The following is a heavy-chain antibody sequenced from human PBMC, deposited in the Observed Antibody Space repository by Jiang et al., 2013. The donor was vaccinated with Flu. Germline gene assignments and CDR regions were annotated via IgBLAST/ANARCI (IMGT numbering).Heavy chain of an antibody. CDR3: ARGGVPDSSGWGSPPD. D-gene: IGHD6-19*01. CDR1: GGTFSSYA. V-gene: IGHV1-69*01. J-gene: IGHJ4*02. Sequence: SCKASGGTFSSYAISWVRQAPGQGLEWMGGIIPIFGTANYAQKFQGRVTITADESTSTAYMELSSLRSEDTAVYYCARGGVPDSSGWGSPPDWGQGTLVTVSS. CDR2: IIPIFGTA.